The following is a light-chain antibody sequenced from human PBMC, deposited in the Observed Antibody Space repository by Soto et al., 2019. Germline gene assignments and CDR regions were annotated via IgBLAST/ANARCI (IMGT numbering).Light chain of an antibody. Sequence: IQMTQSPSTLSASVGDRVTITHRASQSIGRFLAWYQHQPGKAPKLLIYDASTLESGVPSRFSGTGSGTEFTFSITRLQPEDFGTYYCQQCYMGWTFGQGTKVDIK. CDR3: QQCYMGWT. V-gene: IGKV1-5*01. CDR1: QSIGRF. CDR2: DAS. J-gene: IGKJ1*01.